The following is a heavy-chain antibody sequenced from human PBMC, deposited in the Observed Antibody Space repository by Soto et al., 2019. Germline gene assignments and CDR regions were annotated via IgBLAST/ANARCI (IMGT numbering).Heavy chain of an antibody. CDR1: GYTFTSYD. Sequence: ASVKVSCKASGYTFTSYDISWVRQAPGQGLEWMGWISTYNGNTNYAQKLQGRVTMTTDTSTSTAYMELRSLRSDDTAVYYCARGFRVAATRWWFDPWDQGTLVTVSS. CDR2: ISTYNGNT. V-gene: IGHV1-18*01. D-gene: IGHD2-15*01. CDR3: ARGFRVAATRWWFDP. J-gene: IGHJ5*02.